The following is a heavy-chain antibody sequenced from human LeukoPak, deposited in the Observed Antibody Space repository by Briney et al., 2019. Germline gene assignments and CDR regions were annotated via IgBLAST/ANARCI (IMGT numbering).Heavy chain of an antibody. D-gene: IGHD4-23*01. CDR1: GGSLSSSSYY. J-gene: IGHJ4*02. Sequence: SETLSLTCTVSGGSLSSSSYYWGWIRQPPGKGLEWVGCIYYSGSTYYKPSLKSRVTISVDTSKIQFSLKLSSDTAADTAVYYCTVTTLGYWGQGTLVTVSS. CDR3: TVTTLGY. V-gene: IGHV4-39*01. CDR2: IYYSGST.